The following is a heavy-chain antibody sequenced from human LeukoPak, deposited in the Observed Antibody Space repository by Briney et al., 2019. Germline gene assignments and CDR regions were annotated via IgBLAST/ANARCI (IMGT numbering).Heavy chain of an antibody. CDR1: GFSFSDDW. CDR3: AKESTWIQLWGTFDY. CDR2: ISGSGGST. D-gene: IGHD5-18*01. V-gene: IGHV3-23*01. J-gene: IGHJ4*02. Sequence: GGSLRLSCGASGFSFSDDWMSWVRQAPGKGLEWVSAISGSGGSTYYADSVKGRFTISRDNSKNTPYLQMNSLRAEDTAVYYCAKESTWIQLWGTFDYWGQGTLVTVSS.